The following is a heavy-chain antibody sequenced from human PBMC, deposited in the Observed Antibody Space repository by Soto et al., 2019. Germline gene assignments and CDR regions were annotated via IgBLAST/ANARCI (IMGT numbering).Heavy chain of an antibody. Sequence: EVQLVESGGGLVQPGGSLRLSCAASGFTFSIYAFNWVRQAPGKGLEWVSYISSSSSTIYYADSVRGRFTISRDNAKNSLYLQMNSLRAEDTAVYYCARDRGLEGVAFDIWGQGTMVTVSS. CDR1: GFTFSIYA. CDR3: ARDRGLEGVAFDI. CDR2: ISSSSSTI. J-gene: IGHJ3*02. D-gene: IGHD1-1*01. V-gene: IGHV3-48*01.